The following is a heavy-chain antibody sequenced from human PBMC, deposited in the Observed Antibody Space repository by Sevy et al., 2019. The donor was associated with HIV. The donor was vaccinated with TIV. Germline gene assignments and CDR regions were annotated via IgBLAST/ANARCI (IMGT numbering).Heavy chain of an antibody. V-gene: IGHV3-23*01. CDR1: GFSFSSYA. Sequence: GGSLRLSCTASGFSFSSYAMSWVRQAPGKGLEWVSTIIGSGVRTYSADSVKGRFTISRDNSKNTLYLQMTSLRAEDTAVYYCAKAFHDYGDFYFDYWGRGTLVTVSS. CDR3: AKAFHDYGDFYFDY. D-gene: IGHD4-17*01. J-gene: IGHJ4*02. CDR2: IIGSGVRT.